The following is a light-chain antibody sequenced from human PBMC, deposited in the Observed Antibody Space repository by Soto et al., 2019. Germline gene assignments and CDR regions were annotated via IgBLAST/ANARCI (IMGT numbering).Light chain of an antibody. V-gene: IGLV2-8*01. J-gene: IGLJ1*01. CDR3: SAHGGTKPSV. CDR2: DVN. Sequence: QSALTQPPSASGSPGQSVAISCTGTASDIGGYTFVSWYQQHPGKAPKLLIYDVNQRPSGVPDRFSGSKSVNTASLTVSGLQAEDEADYYCSAHGGTKPSVFGTGTKRTVL. CDR1: ASDIGGYTF.